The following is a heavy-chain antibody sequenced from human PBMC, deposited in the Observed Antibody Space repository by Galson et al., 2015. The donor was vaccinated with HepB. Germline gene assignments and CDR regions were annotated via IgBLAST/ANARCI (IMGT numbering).Heavy chain of an antibody. J-gene: IGHJ4*02. CDR2: IQDTHSPV. D-gene: IGHD6-13*01. CDR1: GFSFSRYH. V-gene: IGHV3-48*01. Sequence: SLRLSCAASGFSFSRYHMNWFRQAPGKGLEWVSFIQDTHSPVLYADSVRGRFTVSRDNVRDSLYLQMNSLRADDTAVYYCARQAGAGNIDFWGLGTLVTVSS. CDR3: ARQAGAGNIDF.